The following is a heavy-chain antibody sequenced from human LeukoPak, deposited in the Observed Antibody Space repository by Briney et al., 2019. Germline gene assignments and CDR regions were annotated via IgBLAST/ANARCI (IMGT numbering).Heavy chain of an antibody. CDR2: TYYRSKWYN. CDR3: TRVGGYGDYGFDF. V-gene: IGHV6-1*01. D-gene: IGHD4-17*01. CDR1: GDXVSGNSAA. Sequence: SQTLSLTCAISGDXVSGNSAAWNWIRQSPSRGLEWLGRTYYRSKWYNDYAISVKSRITINPDTSKDQFSLQLNSVTPEDTAVYYCTRVGGYGDYGFDFWGQGTLVTVSS. J-gene: IGHJ4*02.